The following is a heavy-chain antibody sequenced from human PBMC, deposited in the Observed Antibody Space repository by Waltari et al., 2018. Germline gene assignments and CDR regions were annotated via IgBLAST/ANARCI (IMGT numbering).Heavy chain of an antibody. Sequence: QVQLQESGPGLVKPSGTLSLTCAVPGGSISSSNWWRWVRQPQGKGLEWIGEIYHSGSTNYNPSLKSRVTISVDKSKNQFSLKLSSVTAADTAGYYCARANYAYIWGSYLDYWGQGTLVTVSS. J-gene: IGHJ4*02. CDR2: IYHSGST. V-gene: IGHV4-4*02. CDR3: ARANYAYIWGSYLDY. CDR1: GGSISSSNW. D-gene: IGHD3-16*01.